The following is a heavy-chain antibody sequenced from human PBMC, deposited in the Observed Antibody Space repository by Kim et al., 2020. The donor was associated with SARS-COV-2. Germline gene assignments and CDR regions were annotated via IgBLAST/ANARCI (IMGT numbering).Heavy chain of an antibody. Sequence: SETLSLTCTVSGGSISSSSYYWGWIRQPPGKGLEWIGSIYYSGSTYYNPSLKSRVTISVDTSKNQFSLKLSSVTAADTAVYYCASRNREYYFDYWGQGTLVTVSS. V-gene: IGHV4-39*07. J-gene: IGHJ4*02. CDR1: GGSISSSSYY. CDR2: IYYSGST. CDR3: ASRNREYYFDY.